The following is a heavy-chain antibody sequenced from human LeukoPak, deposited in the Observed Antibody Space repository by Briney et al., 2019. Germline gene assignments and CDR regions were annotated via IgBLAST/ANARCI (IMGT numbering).Heavy chain of an antibody. Sequence: PSEILSLTCTVSGGSISSHYWSWIRQPPGKGLEWIGYIYYSGSTNYNPSLKSRVTISVDTSKNQFSLKLSSVTAADTAVYYCARGFSYRGIAVAGFDYWGQGTLVTVSS. J-gene: IGHJ4*02. CDR2: IYYSGST. V-gene: IGHV4-59*11. CDR1: GGSISSHY. CDR3: ARGFSYRGIAVAGFDY. D-gene: IGHD6-19*01.